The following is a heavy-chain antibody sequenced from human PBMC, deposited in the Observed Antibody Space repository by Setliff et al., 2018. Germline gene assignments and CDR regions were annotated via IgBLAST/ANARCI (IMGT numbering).Heavy chain of an antibody. CDR2: IHHRGST. Sequence: PSETLSLTCAVYGDSFSDYYWSWIRQPPGKGLEWIEEIHHRGSTNYSPSLRSRVTMSVDSSKKQLSLKLTYVAAADTAVYYCATPRRDDLDTPFDTFDIWGQGTMVTVSS. CDR3: ATPRRDDLDTPFDTFDI. J-gene: IGHJ3*02. V-gene: IGHV4-34*01. D-gene: IGHD3-3*01. CDR1: GDSFSDYY.